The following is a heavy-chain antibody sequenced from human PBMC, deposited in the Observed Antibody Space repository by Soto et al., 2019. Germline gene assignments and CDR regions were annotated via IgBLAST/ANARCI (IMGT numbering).Heavy chain of an antibody. V-gene: IGHV3-30-3*01. Sequence: GGSLRLSCAASGFTFSSYGVHWVRQAPGKGLEWVAMTPYDGSSTYYADSVKGRFTISRDNSKNTLFLQMNSLRAEDMAVYYCARGFGSSWYRGFDYWGRGTLVTVSS. CDR1: GFTFSSYG. CDR3: ARGFGSSWYRGFDY. CDR2: TPYDGSST. D-gene: IGHD6-13*01. J-gene: IGHJ4*02.